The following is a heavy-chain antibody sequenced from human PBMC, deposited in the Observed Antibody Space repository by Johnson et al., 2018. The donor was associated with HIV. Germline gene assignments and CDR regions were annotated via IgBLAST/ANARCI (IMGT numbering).Heavy chain of an antibody. CDR3: ARDPNSSNCSGVTCYSAAFDI. Sequence: QVQLVESGGGVVQPGRSLRLSCAASGFTFSSYAMHWVRQAPAKGLEWVAVIAGDGSDKYYADSGKGRFTSTRDNTKNTLYLQMDSLRGEDTALYYCARDPNSSNCSGVTCYSAAFDIWGQGTMVTVSS. D-gene: IGHD2-15*01. CDR1: GFTFSSYA. V-gene: IGHV3-30*04. CDR2: IAGDGSDK. J-gene: IGHJ3*02.